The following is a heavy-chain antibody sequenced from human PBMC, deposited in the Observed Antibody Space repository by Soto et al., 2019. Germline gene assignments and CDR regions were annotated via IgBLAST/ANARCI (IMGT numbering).Heavy chain of an antibody. J-gene: IGHJ5*02. Sequence: PGESLKISCKASGYSFTSYWIGWVRQMPGKGLEWMGILYPGDSDTRYSPSFQGQVTISADKSIITAYLQWSSLKASDTAMYYCARVYCGGDCFPGGFDPWGQGTLVTVSS. D-gene: IGHD2-21*01. CDR3: ARVYCGGDCFPGGFDP. V-gene: IGHV5-51*01. CDR2: LYPGDSDT. CDR1: GYSFTSYW.